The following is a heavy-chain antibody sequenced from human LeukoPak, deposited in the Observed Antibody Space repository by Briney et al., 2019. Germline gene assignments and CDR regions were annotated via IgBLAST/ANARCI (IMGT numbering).Heavy chain of an antibody. J-gene: IGHJ4*02. CDR3: ASLGGMATMVDY. D-gene: IGHD5-24*01. V-gene: IGHV4-39*01. CDR2: IYYSGST. Sequence: SETLSLTCTVSGGSISSSSYYWGWIRQPPGKGLEWIGSIYYSGSTYYNPSLKSRVTISVDTSKNQFSLKLSSVTAADTAVYYCASLGGMATMVDYWGQGTLVTVSS. CDR1: GGSISSSSYY.